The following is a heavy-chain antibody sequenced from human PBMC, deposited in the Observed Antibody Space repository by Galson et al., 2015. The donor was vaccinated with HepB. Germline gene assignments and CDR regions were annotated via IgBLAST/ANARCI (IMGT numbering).Heavy chain of an antibody. J-gene: IGHJ3*02. CDR3: ARVKPNDFGVVIIADAFDI. CDR2: INPSGGST. V-gene: IGHV1-46*01. Sequence: SVKVSCKASGYTFTSYYMHWVRQAPGQGLEWMGIINPSGGSTSYAQKFQGRVTMTRDTSTSTVYMELSSLRSEDTAVYYCARVKPNDFGVVIIADAFDIWGQGTMVTVSS. CDR1: GYTFTSYY. D-gene: IGHD3-3*01.